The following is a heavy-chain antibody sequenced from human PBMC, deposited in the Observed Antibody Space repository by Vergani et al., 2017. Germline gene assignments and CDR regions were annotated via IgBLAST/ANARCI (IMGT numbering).Heavy chain of an antibody. V-gene: IGHV3-23*01. Sequence: QLLESGGGLIQPGGSLRLSCAASGFTFNSYAMTWVRQAPGKGLEWVSGINNNGGSKYYAASVKGRFTISSDNSNNTLYLQITDLRAEDTATYYCAKVCGSTSFPYRGGAFDVLGHGTMVTVS. CDR2: INNNGGSK. D-gene: IGHD2-2*01. CDR3: AKVCGSTSFPYRGGAFDV. J-gene: IGHJ3*01. CDR1: GFTFNSYA.